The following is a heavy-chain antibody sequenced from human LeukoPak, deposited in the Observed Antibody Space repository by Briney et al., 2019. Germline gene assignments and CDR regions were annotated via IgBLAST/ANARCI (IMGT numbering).Heavy chain of an antibody. J-gene: IGHJ4*02. V-gene: IGHV5-51*01. CDR1: GYSFTSYW. CDR2: IYPGDSDT. D-gene: IGHD2-2*01. Sequence: GESLKISCKGSGYSFTSYWIGWVRQLPGKGLEWMGIIYPGDSDTRYSPSFQGQVTISADKSISTTYLQWSSLKASDTAMYYCATPYPREYCSSTTCYFNYWGQGTLVTVSS. CDR3: ATPYPREYCSSTTCYFNY.